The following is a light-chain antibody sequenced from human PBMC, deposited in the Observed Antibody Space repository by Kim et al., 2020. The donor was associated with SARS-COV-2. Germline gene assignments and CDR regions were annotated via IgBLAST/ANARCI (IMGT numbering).Light chain of an antibody. CDR3: QQYDSLPYT. CDR2: DAS. V-gene: IGKV1-33*01. CDR1: QDISTY. J-gene: IGKJ2*01. Sequence: DIQMTQSPSSLSASVGDRVTITCQAGQDISTYLSWFQLKPGKAPKLLIYDASHLETGVPSRFSGSGSGTDYTFTISSLRPEDIETYYCQQYDSLPYTFGRENKLEI.